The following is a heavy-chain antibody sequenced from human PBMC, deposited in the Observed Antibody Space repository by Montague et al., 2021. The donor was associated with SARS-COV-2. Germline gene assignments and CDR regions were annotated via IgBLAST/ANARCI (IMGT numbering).Heavy chain of an antibody. D-gene: IGHD5-24*01. V-gene: IGHV4-59*08. CDR1: GGSISSYY. CDR2: IYYVGST. Sequence: SETLSLTCTVSGGSISSYYWSWIRQPPGKGLEWIGYIYYVGSTNYNPSFKCRVIMSVDTSNNQCSLRLTSVTAADTAVDYCARLRRPDGYSYWFGPWGQGTLVTVSS. CDR3: ARLRRPDGYSYWFGP. J-gene: IGHJ5*02.